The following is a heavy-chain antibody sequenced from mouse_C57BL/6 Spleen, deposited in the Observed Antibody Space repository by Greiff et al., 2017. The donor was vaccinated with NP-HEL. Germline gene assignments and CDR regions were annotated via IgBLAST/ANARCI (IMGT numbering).Heavy chain of an antibody. CDR2: ISNLAYSI. D-gene: IGHD1-1*01. V-gene: IGHV5-15*01. CDR3: ARHRSSYEMGAMDY. J-gene: IGHJ4*01. Sequence: EVKLVESGGGLVQPGGSLKLSCAASGFTFSDYGMAWVRQAPRKGPEWVAFISNLAYSIYYADTVTGRFTISRENAKNTLYLEMSSLRAEDTAMYYCARHRSSYEMGAMDYWGQGTSVTVSS. CDR1: GFTFSDYG.